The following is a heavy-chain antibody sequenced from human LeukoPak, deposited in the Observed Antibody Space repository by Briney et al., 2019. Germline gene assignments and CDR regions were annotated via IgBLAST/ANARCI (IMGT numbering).Heavy chain of an antibody. CDR2: INHSGST. Sequence: SETPSLTRAVYGGSFSGYYWSLIRQPPRKGLEGIGEINHSGSTNYNPSLKSRVTISVDTSKNQFSLKLSSVTAADTAVYYCARGRGWFQKYFDYWGQGTLVTVSS. CDR1: GGSFSGYY. V-gene: IGHV4-34*01. J-gene: IGHJ4*02. CDR3: ARGRGWFQKYFDY. D-gene: IGHD6-19*01.